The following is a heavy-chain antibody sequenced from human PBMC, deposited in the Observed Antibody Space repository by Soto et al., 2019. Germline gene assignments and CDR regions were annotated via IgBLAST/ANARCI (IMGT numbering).Heavy chain of an antibody. Sequence: QVQLQQWGAGLLKPSETLSLTCAVYGGSFSGYYWSWIRQPPGKGLEWIGEINHSGSTNYNPSLKSRVTISVDTSKNQFSLKLSSVTAADTAVYYCARLYYDILTGYSQGAFDIWGQGTMSPSLQ. J-gene: IGHJ3*02. D-gene: IGHD3-9*01. CDR3: ARLYYDILTGYSQGAFDI. CDR1: GGSFSGYY. CDR2: INHSGST. V-gene: IGHV4-34*01.